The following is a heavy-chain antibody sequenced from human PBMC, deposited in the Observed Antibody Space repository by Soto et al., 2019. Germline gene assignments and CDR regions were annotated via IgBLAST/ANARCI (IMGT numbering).Heavy chain of an antibody. V-gene: IGHV3-30*18. CDR2: ISYDGSNK. Sequence: GSPRLSCAASGFTFSSYGMHWVRQAPGKGLEWVAVISYDGSNKYYADSVKGRFTISRDNSKNTLYLQMNSLRAEDTAVYYCAKDLRPIAAAGYNWFDPWGQGTLVTVSS. J-gene: IGHJ5*02. CDR1: GFTFSSYG. D-gene: IGHD6-13*01. CDR3: AKDLRPIAAAGYNWFDP.